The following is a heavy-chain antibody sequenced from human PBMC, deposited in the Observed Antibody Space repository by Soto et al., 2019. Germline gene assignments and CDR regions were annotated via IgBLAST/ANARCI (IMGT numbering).Heavy chain of an antibody. J-gene: IGHJ4*02. CDR1: GFDFRNYG. Sequence: PGGSLRLSCDASGFDFRNYGMHWVRQAPGKGLQWVAVISYDGSEKEYAESVKGRFTISRDNSKYTLSLQMNSLRAEDTAVYYCAKNFDSSGDLYYFDHWGQGTLVTVSS. V-gene: IGHV3-30*18. D-gene: IGHD3-22*01. CDR3: AKNFDSSGDLYYFDH. CDR2: ISYDGSEK.